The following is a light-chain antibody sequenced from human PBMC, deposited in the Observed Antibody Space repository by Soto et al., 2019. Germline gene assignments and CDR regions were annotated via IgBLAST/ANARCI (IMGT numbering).Light chain of an antibody. CDR3: QQYNTWPFT. V-gene: IGKV3-15*01. Sequence: EIVMTQSPGTLSLSPGERATLSCRASQSVSSNLAWYQQKPGQAPRLLIYGASTRATGIPARFSGSGSGTDFTPTISSLQSEDFAVYYCQQYNTWPFTFGPGTKVDF. CDR1: QSVSSN. J-gene: IGKJ3*01. CDR2: GAS.